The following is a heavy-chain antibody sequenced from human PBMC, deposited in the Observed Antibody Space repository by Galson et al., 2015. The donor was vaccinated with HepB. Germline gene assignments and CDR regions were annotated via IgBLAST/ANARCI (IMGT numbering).Heavy chain of an antibody. V-gene: IGHV3-11*06. D-gene: IGHD6-19*01. CDR2: ISGSNHDT. Sequence: SLRLSCAASGFTFSDYYMNWIRQAPGKGLEWLAYISGSNHDTNYADSVKGRLTISRDNAENSLFLQMNSLTVDDTAVYYCVRQARTAEIWGQGTLVTVSS. J-gene: IGHJ4*02. CDR3: VRQARTAEI. CDR1: GFTFSDYY.